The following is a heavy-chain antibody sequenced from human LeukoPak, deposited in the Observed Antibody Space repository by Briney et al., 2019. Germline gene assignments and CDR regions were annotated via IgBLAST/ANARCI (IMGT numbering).Heavy chain of an antibody. V-gene: IGHV3-11*01. CDR2: ISSSGSTI. Sequence: PGGSLRLSCAAYGFTFSNYWMGWVRQAPGKGLEWVSYISSSGSTIYYADSVKGRFTISRDNAKNSLYLQMNSLRAEDTAVYYCAREVLYSSSSLDVWGKGTTVTISS. CDR1: GFTFSNYW. D-gene: IGHD6-13*01. CDR3: AREVLYSSSSLDV. J-gene: IGHJ6*04.